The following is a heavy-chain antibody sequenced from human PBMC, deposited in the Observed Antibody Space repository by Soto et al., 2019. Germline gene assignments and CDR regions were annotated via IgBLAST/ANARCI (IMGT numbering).Heavy chain of an antibody. V-gene: IGHV4-31*03. J-gene: IGHJ4*02. Sequence: QVQLQESGPGLVKPSQTLSLTCTVSGGSISSGGYYWSWIRQHPGKGLEWIGYISYSGNTYYNPSLKSRVTISVDTSKNQFFLKLSSVTAADTAVYYCARDRRTYGDYFDYWGQGTLVTVSS. CDR2: ISYSGNT. CDR3: ARDRRTYGDYFDY. CDR1: GGSISSGGYY. D-gene: IGHD4-17*01.